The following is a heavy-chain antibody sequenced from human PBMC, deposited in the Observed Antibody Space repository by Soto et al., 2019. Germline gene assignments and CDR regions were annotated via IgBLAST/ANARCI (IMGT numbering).Heavy chain of an antibody. J-gene: IGHJ4*02. D-gene: IGHD7-27*01. CDR2: ISYDGSNK. CDR1: GFTLSSYG. Sequence: QVQLVESGGGVVQPGRSLRLSCAASGFTLSSYGMHWVRQAPGKGLEWVAVISYDGSNKYYADSVKGRFTISRDNSKNTLYLQMNSLRAEDTAVYYCAKAELGDFDYWGQGTLVTVSS. V-gene: IGHV3-30*18. CDR3: AKAELGDFDY.